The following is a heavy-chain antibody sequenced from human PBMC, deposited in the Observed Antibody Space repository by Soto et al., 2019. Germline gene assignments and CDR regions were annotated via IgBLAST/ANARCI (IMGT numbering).Heavy chain of an antibody. D-gene: IGHD6-19*01. J-gene: IGHJ3*01. CDR1: GYTFTSYD. CDR2: MNPNSGNT. Sequence: ASVKVSCKASGYTFTSYDINWVRQATGQGLEWMGWMNPNSGNTGYAQKVQGRVTMTRNTSISTAYMELSSLRSEDTAVYYCARDYSSGWYDAFEFWGQGSMVTVAS. CDR3: ARDYSSGWYDAFEF. V-gene: IGHV1-8*01.